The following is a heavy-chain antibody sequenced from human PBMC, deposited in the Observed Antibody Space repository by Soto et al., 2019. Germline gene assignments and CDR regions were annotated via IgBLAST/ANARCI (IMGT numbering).Heavy chain of an antibody. CDR2: IIPIFGTA. CDR1: GGTFSSYA. CDR3: ARDRITIFGVVITQYYYYGMDV. J-gene: IGHJ6*02. D-gene: IGHD3-3*01. V-gene: IGHV1-69*13. Sequence: SVKVSCKASGGTFSSYAISWVRQAPGQGLEWMGGIIPIFGTANYAQKFQGRVTITADESTSTAYMELSSLRSEDTAVYYCARDRITIFGVVITQYYYYGMDVWGQGTTVTVS.